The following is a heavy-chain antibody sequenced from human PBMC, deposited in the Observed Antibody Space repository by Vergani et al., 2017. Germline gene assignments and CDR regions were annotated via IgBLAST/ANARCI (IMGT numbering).Heavy chain of an antibody. CDR3: AKDAGGSGSYYDY. J-gene: IGHJ4*02. Sequence: EVQLLESGGGLIQPGGSLRLSCAVSGFTFSSYAMSWVRQAPGKGLEWVSAFSGGGYSTYYADSVKGRFTISRDNSKNTLYLQMNSLRAEDTALYYCAKDAGGSGSYYDYWGQGTLVTVSS. D-gene: IGHD3-10*01. V-gene: IGHV3-23*01. CDR1: GFTFSSYA. CDR2: FSGGGYST.